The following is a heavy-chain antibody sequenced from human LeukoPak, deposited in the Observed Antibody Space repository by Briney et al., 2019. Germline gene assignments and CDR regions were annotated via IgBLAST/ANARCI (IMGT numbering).Heavy chain of an antibody. CDR3: AGGGAPEY. Sequence: PSETLSLTCTASGGSISNYYWSWIRQPAGKGLEWIGRTHSSGGTNYNPSLKSRVTMSVDTSTNLVSLKLSSVTAADTAVYYCAGGGAPEYWGQGTLVTVYS. V-gene: IGHV4-4*07. CDR2: THSSGGT. J-gene: IGHJ4*02. CDR1: GGSISNYY.